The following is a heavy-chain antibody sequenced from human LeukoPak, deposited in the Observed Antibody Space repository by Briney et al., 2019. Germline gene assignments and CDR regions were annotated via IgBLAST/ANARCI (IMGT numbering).Heavy chain of an antibody. D-gene: IGHD5-18*01. Sequence: ASVKVSCKASGGTFSSYAISWVRQAPGQGLEWMGIINPSGGSTSYAQKFQGRVTMTRDMSTSTVYMELSSLRSEDTAVYYCARDSGYSYGPYYWGQGTLVTVSS. J-gene: IGHJ4*02. V-gene: IGHV1-46*01. CDR2: INPSGGST. CDR1: GGTFSSYA. CDR3: ARDSGYSYGPYY.